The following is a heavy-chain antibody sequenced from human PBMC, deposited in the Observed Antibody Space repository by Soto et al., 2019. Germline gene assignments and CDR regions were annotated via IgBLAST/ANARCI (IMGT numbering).Heavy chain of an antibody. CDR2: IYYSGST. CDR3: AGRGGWSVYYYYYYGMDF. V-gene: IGHV4-59*01. Sequence: VQLQESGPGLVKPSETLSLTCSVSGGSISSYYWSWIRQPQRKGLEGVGSIYYSGSTNYNPSLKCRDTISVDTSKYPFSVKLSSASAAGTAVYYCAGRGGWSVYYYYYYGMDFWDQGTTVTVSS. J-gene: IGHJ6*02. D-gene: IGHD6-19*01. CDR1: GGSISSYY.